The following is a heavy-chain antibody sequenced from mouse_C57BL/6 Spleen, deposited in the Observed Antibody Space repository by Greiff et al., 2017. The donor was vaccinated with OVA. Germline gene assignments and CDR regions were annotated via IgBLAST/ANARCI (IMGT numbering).Heavy chain of an antibody. D-gene: IGHD2-4*01. CDR3: ARSYYDYGGFAY. CDR2: ISSGSSTI. V-gene: IGHV5-17*01. J-gene: IGHJ3*01. Sequence: EVQVVESGGGLVKPGGSLKLSCAASGFTFSDNGMHWVRQAPEKGLEWVAYISSGSSTIYYADTVKGRFTISRDNAKNTLFLQMTSLRSEDTAMYYCARSYYDYGGFAYWGQGTLVTVSA. CDR1: GFTFSDNG.